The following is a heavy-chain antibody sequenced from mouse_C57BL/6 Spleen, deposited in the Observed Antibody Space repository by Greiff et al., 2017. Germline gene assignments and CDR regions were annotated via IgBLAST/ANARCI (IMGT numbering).Heavy chain of an antibody. Sequence: ESGPGLVKPSQSLSLTCSVTGYSITSGYYWNWIRQFPGNKLEWMGYISYDGSNNYNPSLKNRISITRDTSKNQFFLKLNSVTTEDTATYYCAREDYTYWGQGTLVTVSA. V-gene: IGHV3-6*01. J-gene: IGHJ3*01. CDR1: GYSITSGYY. CDR3: AREDYTY. D-gene: IGHD2-4*01. CDR2: ISYDGSN.